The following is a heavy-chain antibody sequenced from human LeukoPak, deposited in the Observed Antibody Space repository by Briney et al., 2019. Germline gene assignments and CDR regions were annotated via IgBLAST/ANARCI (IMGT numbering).Heavy chain of an antibody. CDR1: GGSISSSSYY. CDR2: IYYSGST. J-gene: IGHJ4*02. V-gene: IGHV4-39*07. CDR3: ARDERFGDYRY. Sequence: SETLSLTCTVSGGSISSSSYYWGWIRQPPGKGLEWIGSIYYSGSTYYNPSLKSRVTISVDTSKNQFSLKLSSVTAADTAVYYCARDERFGDYRYWGQGTLVTVSS. D-gene: IGHD4-17*01.